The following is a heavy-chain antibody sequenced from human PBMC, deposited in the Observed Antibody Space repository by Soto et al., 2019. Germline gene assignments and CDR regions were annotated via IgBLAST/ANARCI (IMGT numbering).Heavy chain of an antibody. CDR3: ARAHLGVPSAGPFDY. J-gene: IGHJ4*02. Sequence: XESLLLSGAASGFSFASYAMSWVRQAPGLEWVSAISGSGSATYYADSVKGRFSISRDNSKNTLYLQMNSLRAEDTAVYYCARAHLGVPSAGPFDYWGRGTLVTVSS. CDR1: GFSFASYA. V-gene: IGHV3-23*01. CDR2: ISGSGSAT. D-gene: IGHD6-13*01.